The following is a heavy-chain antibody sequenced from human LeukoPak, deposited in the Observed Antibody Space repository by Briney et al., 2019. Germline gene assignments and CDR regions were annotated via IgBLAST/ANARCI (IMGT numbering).Heavy chain of an antibody. Sequence: GASVKVSCKTSGYTFTSYGINWVRQAPGQGLEWMGWISGYNGKTNYAQKLQGRVTMTTDTSTSTAYMELRSLRSDDTAVYYCARDYRDVLLWFGELSKWGQGTLVTVSS. CDR2: ISGYNGKT. J-gene: IGHJ4*02. D-gene: IGHD3-10*01. CDR1: GYTFTSYG. CDR3: ARDYRDVLLWFGELSK. V-gene: IGHV1-18*01.